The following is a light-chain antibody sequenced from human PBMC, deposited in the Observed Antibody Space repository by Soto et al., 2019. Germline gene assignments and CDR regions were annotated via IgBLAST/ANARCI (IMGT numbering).Light chain of an antibody. Sequence: QFALTQPASGSGTPGQSITFFWTENSSYFCAYNRVSWYQQVPGKAPKLMIFEVSNLPSGVYNRFSGSKSGNTASLTISGLQAEDEADYYCCSYTSMNTWVFGGGTK. CDR3: CSYTSMNTWV. J-gene: IGLJ3*02. V-gene: IGLV2-14*01. CDR2: EVS. CDR1: SSYFCAYNR.